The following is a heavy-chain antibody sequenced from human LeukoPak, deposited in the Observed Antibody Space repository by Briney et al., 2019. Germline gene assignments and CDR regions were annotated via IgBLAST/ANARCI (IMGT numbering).Heavy chain of an antibody. CDR3: ARDLVSSAGGFDY. J-gene: IGHJ4*02. D-gene: IGHD6-6*01. V-gene: IGHV3-21*01. CDR1: GFTFSSYS. Sequence: GGSLRLSCAASGFTFSSYSMNWVRQAPGKGLEWFSSISSSSSYIYYADSVKGRFTISRDNAKNSLYLQMNSLRAEDTAVYYCARDLVSSAGGFDYWGQGTLVTVSS. CDR2: ISSSSSYI.